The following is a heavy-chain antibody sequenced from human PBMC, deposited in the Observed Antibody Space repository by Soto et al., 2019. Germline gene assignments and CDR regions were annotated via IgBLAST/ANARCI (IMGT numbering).Heavy chain of an antibody. J-gene: IGHJ6*02. CDR1: GVSVNSGSYY. CDR3: ARTYCNTTSCQAHGMDV. V-gene: IGHV4-61*01. Sequence: QVQLQESGPGLVKPSETLSLTCTVSGVSVNSGSYYWTWIRQPPGKGLEWIGYLYYNTNTNYNPSLKSRVTISVDTSKNQFSLKLSSVTAADTAVYYCARTYCNTTSCQAHGMDVWGQGTTVTVSS. D-gene: IGHD2-2*01. CDR2: LYYNTNT.